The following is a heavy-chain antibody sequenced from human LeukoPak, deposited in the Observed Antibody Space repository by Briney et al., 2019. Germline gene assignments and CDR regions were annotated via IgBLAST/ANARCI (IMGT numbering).Heavy chain of an antibody. CDR3: ARGGAVGATKVLDY. J-gene: IGHJ4*02. Sequence: GGSLRLSCAASGFTFSSYWMSWVRQAPGKGLEWVANIKQDGSEKYYVDSVKGRFTISRDNAKNSLYLQMNSLRAEDTVVYYCARGGAVGATKVLDYWGQGTLVTVSS. CDR2: IKQDGSEK. D-gene: IGHD1-26*01. CDR1: GFTFSSYW. V-gene: IGHV3-7*01.